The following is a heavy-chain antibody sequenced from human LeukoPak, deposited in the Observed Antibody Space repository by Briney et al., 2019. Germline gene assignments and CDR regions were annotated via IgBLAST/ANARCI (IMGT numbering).Heavy chain of an antibody. J-gene: IGHJ6*02. CDR3: ARGRWVAATPPYYYYYGMDV. Sequence: PSETLSLTCAVYGGSFSGYYWSWIRQPPGKGLEWIGEINHSGSTNYNPSLKSRVTISVDTSKNQFSLKLSSVTAADTAVYYCARGRWVAATPPYYYYYGMDVWGQGATVTVSS. V-gene: IGHV4-34*01. CDR2: INHSGST. D-gene: IGHD2-15*01. CDR1: GGSFSGYY.